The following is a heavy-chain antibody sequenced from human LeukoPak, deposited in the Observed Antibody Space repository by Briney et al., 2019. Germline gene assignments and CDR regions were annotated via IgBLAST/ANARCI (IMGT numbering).Heavy chain of an antibody. Sequence: SVKVSCKASGGTFIIYAISWVRQAPGQGLEWMGGIIPIFGTANYAQKFQGRVTITADESTSTAYMELSSLRSEDTAVYYCARAPKPKVEETRKVQDSSGYYYFRYYYYGMDVWGQGTTVTVSS. V-gene: IGHV1-69*01. CDR2: IIPIFGTA. J-gene: IGHJ6*02. CDR3: ARAPKPKVEETRKVQDSSGYYYFRYYYYGMDV. CDR1: GGTFIIYA. D-gene: IGHD3-22*01.